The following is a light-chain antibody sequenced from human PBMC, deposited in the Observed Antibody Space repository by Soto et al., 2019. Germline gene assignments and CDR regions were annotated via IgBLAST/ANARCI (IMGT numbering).Light chain of an antibody. CDR3: QQYNNWSPWT. CDR1: RRIISY. CDR2: DAA. J-gene: IGKJ1*01. Sequence: EIALTQSHGNLSLSPGDRATLSCRASRRIISYWAWYQQKPGQAPTLLIYDAATRATGIPARFSGSGSGTEFTLTISSLQSEDFAVYYCQQYNNWSPWTFGQGTKVDNK. V-gene: IGKV3D-15*01.